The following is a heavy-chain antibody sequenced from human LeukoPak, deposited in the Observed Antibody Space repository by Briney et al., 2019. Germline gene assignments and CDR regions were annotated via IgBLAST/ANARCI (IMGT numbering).Heavy chain of an antibody. D-gene: IGHD3-3*01. Sequence: ASVKVSFTASGYTFTVYYMHWVRQAPGQGLEWMGWINPNSGGTNYAQKFQGRVTMTRDTSISTAYMELSRLRSDDTAVYYCARDAYDFWSGYYFPNYYYYGMDVWGQGTTVTVSS. CDR2: INPNSGGT. CDR1: GYTFTVYY. J-gene: IGHJ6*02. V-gene: IGHV1-2*02. CDR3: ARDAYDFWSGYYFPNYYYYGMDV.